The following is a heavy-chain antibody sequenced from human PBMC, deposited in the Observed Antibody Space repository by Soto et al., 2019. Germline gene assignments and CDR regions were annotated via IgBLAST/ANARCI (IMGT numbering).Heavy chain of an antibody. CDR1: GFTFSSYG. CDR3: ARDMGTVTTIAAFDI. V-gene: IGHV3-33*01. Sequence: GGSLRLSCAASGFTFSSYGMHWVRQAPGKGLEWVAVIWNDGSNKNYADPVKGRFTISRDNSKNTLYLQMNSLRAEDTAVYYCARDMGTVTTIAAFDIWGQGTMVTVS. CDR2: IWNDGSNK. J-gene: IGHJ3*02. D-gene: IGHD4-17*01.